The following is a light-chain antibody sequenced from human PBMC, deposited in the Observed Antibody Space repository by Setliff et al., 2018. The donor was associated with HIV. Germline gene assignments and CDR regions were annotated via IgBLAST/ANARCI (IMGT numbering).Light chain of an antibody. J-gene: IGLJ1*01. V-gene: IGLV3-21*03. CDR3: QVWDSSSDHPEV. Sequence: SYALTQPPSVSVAPGKTARITCGGNNIGSKSVHWYQQKPGRAPVLVVHDDSDRPSGIPERFSGSNSGNTATLTISRVEAGDEADYYCQVWDSSSDHPEVFGTGTKVTVL. CDR2: DDS. CDR1: NIGSKS.